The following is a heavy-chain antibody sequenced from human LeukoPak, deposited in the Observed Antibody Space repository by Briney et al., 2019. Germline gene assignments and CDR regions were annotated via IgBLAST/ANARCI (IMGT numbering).Heavy chain of an antibody. V-gene: IGHV4-59*01. CDR2: IYYSGST. CDR1: GGSISSYY. Sequence: SETLSLTCTVSGGSISSYYWSWIRQPPGKGLEWIGYIYYSGSTNYNPSLKSRVTISVDTSKNQFSLKLSSVTAADTAVYYCARDHRGYSYGHNWFDPWGQGTLVTVSS. CDR3: ARDHRGYSYGHNWFDP. J-gene: IGHJ5*02. D-gene: IGHD5-18*01.